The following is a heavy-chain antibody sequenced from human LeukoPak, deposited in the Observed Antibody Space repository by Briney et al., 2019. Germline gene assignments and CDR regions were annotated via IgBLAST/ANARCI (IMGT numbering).Heavy chain of an antibody. Sequence: GGSLRLSCAASGFTFSSYSMNWVRQAPGKGLEWVSYISSSSSTIYYADSVKGRFTISRDNSKNTLYLQMNSLRAEDTAVYYCAKRQYYDLEYFDYWGQGTLVTVSS. CDR1: GFTFSSYS. D-gene: IGHD3-3*01. J-gene: IGHJ4*02. CDR2: ISSSSSTI. V-gene: IGHV3-48*01. CDR3: AKRQYYDLEYFDY.